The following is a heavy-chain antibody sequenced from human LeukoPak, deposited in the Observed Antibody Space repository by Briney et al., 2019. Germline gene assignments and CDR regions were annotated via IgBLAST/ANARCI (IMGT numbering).Heavy chain of an antibody. V-gene: IGHV3-15*07. J-gene: IGHJ4*02. D-gene: IGHD1-20*01. Sequence: GGSLRLSCAASGFTFTNAWMNWVRQAPGKGLEWVGRIKSKADGEIIDYAAPVKGRFTFSRDDSKNMLYLQMNSLKSEDTAVYYCSTLTSRGLSDSWGQGTLVTVSS. CDR3: STLTSRGLSDS. CDR2: IKSKADGEII. CDR1: GFTFTNAW.